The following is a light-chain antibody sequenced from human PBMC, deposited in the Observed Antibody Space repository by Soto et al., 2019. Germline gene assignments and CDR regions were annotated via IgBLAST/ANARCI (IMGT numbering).Light chain of an antibody. Sequence: QSALTQPASVSGSPGQSITMSCTGTSFDVDDYNSVSWYQQPPGKAPKLIIYEVNNRPSGVSNRFSGSNSDNTASLTISGLQAEDEADYYCSLYTTSSTPSYVFGTGTKATVL. CDR1: SFDVDDYNS. J-gene: IGLJ1*01. V-gene: IGLV2-14*01. CDR2: EVN. CDR3: SLYTTSSTPSYV.